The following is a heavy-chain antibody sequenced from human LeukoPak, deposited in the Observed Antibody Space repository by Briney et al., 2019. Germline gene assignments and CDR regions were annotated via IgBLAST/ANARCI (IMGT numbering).Heavy chain of an antibody. CDR2: IYHSGST. V-gene: IGHV4-30-2*01. CDR3: ARVGANTRFDY. Sequence: PSQTLSLTCAVSGGSISSGGYSWSWIRQPPGTGLEWIGYIYHSGSTYYNPSLKSRVTISVDRSKNQFSLKLSSVTAADTAVYYCARVGANTRFDYWGQGTLVTVSS. CDR1: GGSISSGGYS. J-gene: IGHJ4*02. D-gene: IGHD1-26*01.